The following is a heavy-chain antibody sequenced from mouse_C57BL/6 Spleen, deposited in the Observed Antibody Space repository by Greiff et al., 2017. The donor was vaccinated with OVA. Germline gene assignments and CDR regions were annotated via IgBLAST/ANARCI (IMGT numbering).Heavy chain of an antibody. Sequence: EVQLVESGGGLVQPGGSLSLSCAASGFTFTDYYMSWVRQPPGKALEWLGFIRNKANGYTTEYSASVKGRFTISRDNSQSILYLQMNALRAEDSATYYCARYSLLYYDYDPYYFDYWGQGTTLTVSS. CDR3: ARYSLLYYDYDPYYFDY. CDR1: GFTFTDYY. V-gene: IGHV7-3*01. J-gene: IGHJ2*01. CDR2: IRNKANGYTT. D-gene: IGHD2-4*01.